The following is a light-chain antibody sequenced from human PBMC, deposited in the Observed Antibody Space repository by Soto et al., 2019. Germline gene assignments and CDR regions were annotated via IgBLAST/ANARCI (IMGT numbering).Light chain of an antibody. J-gene: IGKJ4*01. CDR1: QSVSSN. V-gene: IGKV3-11*01. CDR2: DAS. Sequence: EIVLTQSPATLSLSPGERATLSCRASQSVSSNLAWYQQKPGQAPRLLIYDASNRATGTPARFSGSGSGTDFTLTIRRLEPEDFAVYYCQQRRNWPPLTFGGGTKVEIK. CDR3: QQRRNWPPLT.